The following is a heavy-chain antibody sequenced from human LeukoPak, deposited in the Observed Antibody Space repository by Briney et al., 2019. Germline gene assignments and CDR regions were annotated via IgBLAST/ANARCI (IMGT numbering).Heavy chain of an antibody. V-gene: IGHV3-11*01. J-gene: IGHJ4*02. D-gene: IGHD1-20*01. CDR3: ARRRYNWNAIDY. Sequence: GGSLRLSCAASGFTLSDYYMSWIRQAPGKGLEWVSYISSSGSTIHYADSVKGRFTISRDNAKNSLYLQMNSLRAEDTAVYYCARRRYNWNAIDYWGQGTLVTVSS. CDR2: ISSSGSTI. CDR1: GFTLSDYY.